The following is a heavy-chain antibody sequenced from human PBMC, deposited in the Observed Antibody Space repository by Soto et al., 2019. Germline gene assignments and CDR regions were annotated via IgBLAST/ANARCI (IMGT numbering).Heavy chain of an antibody. CDR3: AKAPYAAAGKGYFDY. CDR1: GFTFSSYA. J-gene: IGHJ4*02. Sequence: GGSLRLSXAASGFTFSSYAMSWVRQAPGKGLEWVSAISGSGGSTYYADSVKGRFTISRDNSKNTLYLQMNSLRAEDTAVYYCAKAPYAAAGKGYFDYWGQGTLVTVSS. D-gene: IGHD6-13*01. CDR2: ISGSGGST. V-gene: IGHV3-23*01.